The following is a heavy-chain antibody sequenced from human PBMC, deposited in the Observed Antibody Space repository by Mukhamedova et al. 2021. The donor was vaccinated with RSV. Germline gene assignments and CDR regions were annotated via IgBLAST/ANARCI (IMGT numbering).Heavy chain of an antibody. CDR2: NGNT. J-gene: IGHJ4*02. D-gene: IGHD3-3*01. Sequence: NGNTNYAQKLQGRVTMTTDTPTSTAYMELRSLRSDDTAVYYCARDSNYDFWSGPSDYWGQGTLVTVSS. V-gene: IGHV1-18*01. CDR3: ARDSNYDFWSGPSDY.